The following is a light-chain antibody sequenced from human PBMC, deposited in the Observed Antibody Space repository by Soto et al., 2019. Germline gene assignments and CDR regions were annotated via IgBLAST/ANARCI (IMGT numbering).Light chain of an antibody. Sequence: QSVLTQPASVSGSPGQSITISCTGTGSDIGTYNYVSWYQHHPGKAPKYIIYDVTNRPSGVSDRFSGSKSGNTASLTISGLQAEDEADYLCKSYTSASTYVFGTGTKVTVL. CDR1: GSDIGTYNY. V-gene: IGLV2-14*03. CDR2: DVT. CDR3: KSYTSASTYV. J-gene: IGLJ1*01.